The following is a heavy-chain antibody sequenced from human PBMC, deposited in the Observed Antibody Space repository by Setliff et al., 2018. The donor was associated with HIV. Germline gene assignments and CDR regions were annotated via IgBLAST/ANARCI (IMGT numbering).Heavy chain of an antibody. D-gene: IGHD2-2*01. CDR1: GGSFSEYY. Sequence: SETLSLTCAVYGGSFSEYYWSWVRQPPGKGLEWLGEISHSGTTNYNPSLKSRLTILVDTSKKQFSVKLSSVTAADTAVYYCARGREASVPAAKGPFFDYWGQGILVTVSS. CDR3: ARGREASVPAAKGPFFDY. V-gene: IGHV4-34*01. CDR2: ISHSGTT. J-gene: IGHJ4*01.